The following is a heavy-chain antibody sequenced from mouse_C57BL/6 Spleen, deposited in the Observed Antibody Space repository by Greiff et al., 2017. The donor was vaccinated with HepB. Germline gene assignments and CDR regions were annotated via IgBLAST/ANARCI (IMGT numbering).Heavy chain of an antibody. CDR2: INPNNGGT. D-gene: IGHD2-4*01. J-gene: IGHJ3*01. V-gene: IGHV1-26*01. CDR3: ARPDYYDYGGWLAY. CDR1: GYTFTDYY. Sequence: EVQLQQSGPELVKPGASVKISCKASGYTFTDYYMNWVKQSHGKSLEWIGDINPNNGGTSYNQKFKGKATLTVDKSSSTAYMELRSLTSEDSAVYYCARPDYYDYGGWLAYWGQGTLVTVSA.